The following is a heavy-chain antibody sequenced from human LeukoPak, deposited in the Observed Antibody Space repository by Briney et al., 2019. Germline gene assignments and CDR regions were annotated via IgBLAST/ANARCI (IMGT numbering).Heavy chain of an antibody. J-gene: IGHJ2*01. D-gene: IGHD6-13*01. CDR1: GGSISSYY. CDR3: ARDLGVAAATDNGYFDL. Sequence: SETLSLTCTVSGGSISSYYWSWIRQPPGKGLEWIGYIYYSGSTNYNPSLKSRVTISVDTSKNQFSLKLSSVTAADTAVYYCARDLGVAAATDNGYFDLWGRGTLVTVSS. CDR2: IYYSGST. V-gene: IGHV4-59*01.